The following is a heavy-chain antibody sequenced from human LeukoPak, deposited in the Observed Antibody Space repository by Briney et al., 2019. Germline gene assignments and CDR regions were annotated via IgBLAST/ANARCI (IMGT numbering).Heavy chain of an antibody. D-gene: IGHD6-13*01. V-gene: IGHV1-2*02. CDR1: GYTFTGYY. J-gene: IGHJ6*02. CDR2: INPNSGDT. CDR3: AREGKKYSSSWYGDYYYGMDV. Sequence: GASVKVSCKASGYTFTGYYMHWVRQAPGQGLEWMGWINPNSGDTNYAQKFQGRVTMTRDTSISTAYMELSRLRSDDTAVYYCAREGKKYSSSWYGDYYYGMDVWGQGTTVTVSS.